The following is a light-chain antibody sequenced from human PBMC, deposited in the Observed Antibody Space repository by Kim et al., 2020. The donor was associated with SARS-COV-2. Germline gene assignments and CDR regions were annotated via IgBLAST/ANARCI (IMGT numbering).Light chain of an antibody. CDR2: YDS. Sequence: SYELTQPPSVSVAPGKTARITCGGNNIGSKSVHWYQQKPGQAPVLVIYYDSDRPSGIPERFSGSNSGNTATLTISRVEAGDEADYYCQVWDSSSDHPRVYVFGTGTKVTVL. CDR1: NIGSKS. V-gene: IGLV3-21*04. J-gene: IGLJ1*01. CDR3: QVWDSSSDHPRVYV.